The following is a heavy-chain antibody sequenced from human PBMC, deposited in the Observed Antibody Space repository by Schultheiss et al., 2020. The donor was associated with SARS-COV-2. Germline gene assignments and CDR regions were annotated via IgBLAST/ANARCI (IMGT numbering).Heavy chain of an antibody. J-gene: IGHJ4*02. CDR2: IDPGDSYT. CDR3: ARPPYSYGSDGYRY. D-gene: IGHD5-18*01. V-gene: IGHV5-10-1*01. CDR1: GYRFTNFW. Sequence: GESLKISCKGSGYRFTNFWIGWVRQMPGKGLEWMGRIDPGDSYTDYSPSFEGHVTISADKSINTSYLQGSSLKASDTAMYYCARPPYSYGSDGYRYWGQGTLVTVAS.